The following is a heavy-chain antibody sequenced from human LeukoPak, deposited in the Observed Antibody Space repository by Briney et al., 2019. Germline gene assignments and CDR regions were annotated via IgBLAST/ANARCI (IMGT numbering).Heavy chain of an antibody. D-gene: IGHD5-12*01. CDR1: GYTFTSYG. Sequence: ASVKVSCKASGYTFTSYGISWARQAPGQGLEWMGWISAYNGNTNYAQKLQGRVTMTTDTSTSTAYMELRSLRSDDTAVYYCARDRMVATSTNPLDYWGQGTLVTVSS. J-gene: IGHJ4*02. CDR3: ARDRMVATSTNPLDY. CDR2: ISAYNGNT. V-gene: IGHV1-18*01.